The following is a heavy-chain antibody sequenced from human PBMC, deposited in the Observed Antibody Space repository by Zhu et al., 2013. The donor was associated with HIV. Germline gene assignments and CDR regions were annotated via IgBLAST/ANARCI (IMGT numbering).Heavy chain of an antibody. V-gene: IGHV3-30-3*01. CDR2: ISYDGSNK. CDR3: ARDRRGIAAAGTDFQH. D-gene: IGHD6-13*01. CDR1: GFTFSSYA. Sequence: VQLVESGGGVVQPGRSLRLSCAASGFTFSSYAMHWVRQAPGKGLEWVAVISYDGSNKYYADSVKGRFTISRDNSKNTLYLQMNSLRAEDTAVYYCARDRRGIAAAGTDFQHWGQGTLVTVSS. J-gene: IGHJ1*01.